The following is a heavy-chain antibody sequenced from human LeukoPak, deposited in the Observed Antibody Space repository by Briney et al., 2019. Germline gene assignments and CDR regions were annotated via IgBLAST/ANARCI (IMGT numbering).Heavy chain of an antibody. CDR1: GGSISSYY. J-gene: IGHJ5*02. D-gene: IGHD6-6*01. CDR2: IYYSGST. CDR3: ARRGLAARPRGDNSFDP. V-gene: IGHV4-59*08. Sequence: SETLSLTCTVSGGSISSYYWSWIRQPPGKGLEWIGYIYYSGSTNYNPSLKSRVTISVDTSKNQFSLKLCSVTAADTAVYYCARRGLAARPRGDNSFDPWGQGTLVTVSS.